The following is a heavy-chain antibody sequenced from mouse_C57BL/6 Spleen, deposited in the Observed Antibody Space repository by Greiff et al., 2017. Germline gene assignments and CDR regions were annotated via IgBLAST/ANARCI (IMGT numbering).Heavy chain of an antibody. D-gene: IGHD3-1*01. V-gene: IGHV1-55*01. J-gene: IGHJ2*01. Sequence: QVQLQQPGAELVKPGASVKMSCKASGYTFTSYWITWVKQRPGQGLEWIGDIYPGSGGTNYNEKFKSKATLTVDTSSSTASMQLSSLTSEDSAVYYCARSGGPFDYWGQGTTLTVSS. CDR1: GYTFTSYW. CDR2: IYPGSGGT. CDR3: ARSGGPFDY.